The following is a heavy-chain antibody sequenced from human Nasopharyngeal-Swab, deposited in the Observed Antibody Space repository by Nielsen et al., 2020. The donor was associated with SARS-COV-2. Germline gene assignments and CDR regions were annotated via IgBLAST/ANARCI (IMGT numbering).Heavy chain of an antibody. Sequence: SETLSLTCTVSGGSINSSYWSWIRQPPGKGLEWIGYISYSGSTNFNPSLTSRVTISVDTSKNQFSLKLSSVTAADTAVYYCARLLDDFWSGYYMDVWGKGTTVTVSS. V-gene: IGHV4-59*08. J-gene: IGHJ6*04. CDR3: ARLLDDFWSGYYMDV. D-gene: IGHD3-3*01. CDR1: GGSINSSY. CDR2: ISYSGST.